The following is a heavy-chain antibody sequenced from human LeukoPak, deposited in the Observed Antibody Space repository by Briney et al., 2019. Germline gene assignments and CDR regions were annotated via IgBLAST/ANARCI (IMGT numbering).Heavy chain of an antibody. CDR3: AREGEDIVVVPAATGAFDI. D-gene: IGHD2-2*01. Sequence: ASVXXXCXAXGYTFTSYGISWVRQAPGQGLEGMGWISXYNGNTNYAQKLQGRVTMNTDKSTRTAYMEVRRLRSDDTAVYYCAREGEDIVVVPAATGAFDIWGQGTMVTVSS. J-gene: IGHJ3*02. V-gene: IGHV1-18*01. CDR2: ISXYNGNT. CDR1: GYTFTSYG.